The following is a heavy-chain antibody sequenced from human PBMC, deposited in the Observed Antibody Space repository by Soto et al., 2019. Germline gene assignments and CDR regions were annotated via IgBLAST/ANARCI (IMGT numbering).Heavy chain of an antibody. D-gene: IGHD6-13*01. V-gene: IGHV3-23*01. J-gene: IGHJ6*02. Sequence: PGGSLRLSCAASGFTFSSYAMSWVRQAPGKGLEWVSAISGSGGSTYYADSVKGRFTISRDNSKNTLYLQMNSLRAEDTTVYYCAKGSSSWPYYYYYGMDVWGQGTTVTVSS. CDR2: ISGSGGST. CDR3: AKGSSSWPYYYYYGMDV. CDR1: GFTFSSYA.